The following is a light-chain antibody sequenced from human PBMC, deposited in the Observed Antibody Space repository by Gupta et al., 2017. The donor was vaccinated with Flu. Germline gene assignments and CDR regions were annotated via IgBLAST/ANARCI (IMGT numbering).Light chain of an antibody. CDR1: SSNFGTNT. CDR2: NND. CDR3: ATRDDSLNGDV. J-gene: IGLJ1*01. Sequence: QPVLTTPPSAPGTPGPRATISCSGSSSNFGTNTVNCYQQLPGTAPKLLIYNNDLRPSGVPARFSGSKSGTSAAVANSGHQAEDEADYYCATRDDSLNGDVFGTGTKGTVL. V-gene: IGLV1-44*01.